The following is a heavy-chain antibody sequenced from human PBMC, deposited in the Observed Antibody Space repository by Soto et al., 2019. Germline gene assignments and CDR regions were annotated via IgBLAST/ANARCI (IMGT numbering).Heavy chain of an antibody. D-gene: IGHD3-3*01. Sequence: SETLSLTCAVYGGSFSDYYWSWIRQPPGKGLGWIGEINHSGSTNYNPSLKSRVSISLDTSKKQFSLKLTSVTAADTAVYYCGSITISGVPWGQGTLVTVSS. CDR2: INHSGST. CDR3: GSITISGVP. CDR1: GGSFSDYY. J-gene: IGHJ5*02. V-gene: IGHV4-34*01.